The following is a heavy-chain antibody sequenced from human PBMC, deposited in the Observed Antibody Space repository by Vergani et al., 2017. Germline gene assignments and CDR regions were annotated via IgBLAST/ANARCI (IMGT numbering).Heavy chain of an antibody. V-gene: IGHV4-39*01. D-gene: IGHD3-3*01. CDR1: GGSISSSSYY. CDR3: ARRHYDLWSGYTRRDSSHGNWFVP. J-gene: IGHJ5*02. Sequence: QLQLQESGPGLVKPSETLSLTCTVSGGSISSSSYYWGWIRQPPGKGLEWIGSIYYSGSTYYKPALKSRVTMSVDTSKNQFSLNRSSVTAADTAVYYCARRHYDLWSGYTRRDSSHGNWFVPWGQGTLVTVSS. CDR2: IYYSGST.